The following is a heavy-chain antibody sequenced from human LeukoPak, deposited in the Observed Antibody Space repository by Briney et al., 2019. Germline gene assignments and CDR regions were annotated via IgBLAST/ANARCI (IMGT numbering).Heavy chain of an antibody. D-gene: IGHD3-22*01. CDR2: IYYSGST. Sequence: KSSETLSLTCTVSGGSISSYYWSWIRQPPGKGLEWIGYIYYSGSTNYNPSLKSRVTISVDTSKNQFSLKLSSVTAADTAVYYCARVSYSSGYPDAFDVWGQGTMVTVSS. V-gene: IGHV4-59*12. J-gene: IGHJ3*01. CDR1: GGSISSYY. CDR3: ARVSYSSGYPDAFDV.